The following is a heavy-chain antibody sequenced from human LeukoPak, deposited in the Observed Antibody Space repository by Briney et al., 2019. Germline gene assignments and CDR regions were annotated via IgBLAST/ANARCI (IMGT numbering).Heavy chain of an antibody. D-gene: IGHD5-24*01. CDR1: GGTFSSYA. CDR2: VIPIFGTA. J-gene: IGHJ4*02. V-gene: IGHV1-69*05. Sequence: ASVKVSCKASGGTFSSYAISWVRQAPGQGLEWMGGVIPIFGTANYAQKFQGRVTITTDESTSTAYMELSSLRSEDTAVYHCARVGGGYNSFDYWGQGTLVTVSS. CDR3: ARVGGGYNSFDY.